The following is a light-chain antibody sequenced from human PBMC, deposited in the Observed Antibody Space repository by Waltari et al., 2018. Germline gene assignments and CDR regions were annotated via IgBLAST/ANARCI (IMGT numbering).Light chain of an antibody. Sequence: SSALTQPPSASVSPGQTARTPCPGNKFGEKYTCWYQQKPGQSPVLVIYQDSKRPSGIPERFSGSNSGNTATLTISGTQAMDEADYYCQAWDSSTVVFGGGTKLTVL. V-gene: IGLV3-1*01. CDR1: KFGEKY. CDR3: QAWDSSTVV. CDR2: QDS. J-gene: IGLJ2*01.